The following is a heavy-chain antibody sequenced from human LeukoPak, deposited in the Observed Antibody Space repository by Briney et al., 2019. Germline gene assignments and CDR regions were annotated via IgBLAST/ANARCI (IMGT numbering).Heavy chain of an antibody. CDR3: AKYATGYAPNFDY. Sequence: GGSLRLSCAGSGFTFETYAMTWVRQAPGKGLEWVSVIGPSGAVTPYAESVKGRFTISRDNSKSTLYLQMNSLRVEDTAIYFCAKYATGYAPNFDYWGQGTLVTVSS. J-gene: IGHJ4*02. CDR2: IGPSGAVT. V-gene: IGHV3-23*01. D-gene: IGHD5-12*01. CDR1: GFTFETYA.